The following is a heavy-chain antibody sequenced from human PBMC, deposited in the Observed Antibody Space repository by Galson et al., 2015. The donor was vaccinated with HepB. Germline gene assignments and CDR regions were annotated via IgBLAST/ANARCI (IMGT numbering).Heavy chain of an antibody. CDR3: AKEDGKYYYGSSSAFDI. D-gene: IGHD3-10*01. V-gene: IGHV3-23*01. CDR2: ISGSGGST. CDR1: GFTFSSYA. Sequence: SLRLSCAASGFTFSSYAMSWVRQAPGKGLEWVSAISGSGGSTYYADSVKGRFTISRDNSKNTLYLQMNSLRAEDTAVYYCAKEDGKYYYGSSSAFDIWGQGTMVTVSS. J-gene: IGHJ3*02.